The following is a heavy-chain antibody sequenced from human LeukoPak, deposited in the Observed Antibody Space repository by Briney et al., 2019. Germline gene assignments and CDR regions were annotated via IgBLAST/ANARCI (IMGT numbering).Heavy chain of an antibody. CDR3: AKDSSYCSSTSCYKDY. V-gene: IGHV3-30*04. D-gene: IGHD2-2*02. CDR1: AFTFSTSA. Sequence: PGGSLRLSCAASAFTFSTSAMHWVRQAPGKGLDWVAVISYDGSNKYYADSVKGRFTISRDNSKNTLYLQMNSLRAEDTAVYYCAKDSSYCSSTSCYKDYWGQGTLVTVSS. J-gene: IGHJ4*02. CDR2: ISYDGSNK.